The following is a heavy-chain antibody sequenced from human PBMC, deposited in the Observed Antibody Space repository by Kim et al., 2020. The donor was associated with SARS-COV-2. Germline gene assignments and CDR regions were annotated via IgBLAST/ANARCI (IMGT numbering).Heavy chain of an antibody. V-gene: IGHV1-69*13. D-gene: IGHD4-17*01. CDR1: GGTFSSYA. CDR3: ARADPDFYGDYVEYFYGMDV. CDR2: IIPIFGTA. Sequence: SVKVSCKASGGTFSSYAISWVRQAPGQGLEWMGGIIPIFGTANYAQKFQGRVTITADESTSTAYMELSSLSAEDTDVYYCARADPDFYGDYVEYFYGMDVCGPGTTVTVSS. J-gene: IGHJ6*02.